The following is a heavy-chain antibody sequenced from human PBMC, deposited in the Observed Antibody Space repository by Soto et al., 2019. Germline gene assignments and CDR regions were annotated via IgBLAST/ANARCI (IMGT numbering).Heavy chain of an antibody. D-gene: IGHD1-1*01. Sequence: SETLSLTCTVSGGSISSSSYYWGWIRQPPGKGLEWIGYVYDSGSTKYHTSLESRVAISRDSSKNQFSLRLSSVTSADAAVYYCATGAGWQTDYWGQGTLVTVSS. CDR2: VYDSGST. CDR1: GGSISSSSYY. CDR3: ATGAGWQTDY. J-gene: IGHJ4*02. V-gene: IGHV4-61*05.